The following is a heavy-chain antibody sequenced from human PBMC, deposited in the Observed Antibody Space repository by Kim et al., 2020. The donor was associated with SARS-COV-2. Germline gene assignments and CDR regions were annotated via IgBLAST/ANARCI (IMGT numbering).Heavy chain of an antibody. CDR1: GYTFTSYY. V-gene: IGHV1-46*01. CDR2: INPSGGST. CDR3: ARALYDYGGNSHFDY. D-gene: IGHD4-17*01. Sequence: ASVKVSCKASGYTFTSYYMHWVRQAPGQGLEWMGIINPSGGSTSYAQKFQGRVTMTRDTSTSTVYMELSSLRSEDTAVYYCARALYDYGGNSHFDYWGQGTLVTVSS. J-gene: IGHJ4*02.